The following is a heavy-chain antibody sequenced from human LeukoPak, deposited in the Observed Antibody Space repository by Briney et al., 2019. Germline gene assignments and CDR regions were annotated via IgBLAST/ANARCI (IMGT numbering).Heavy chain of an antibody. CDR3: AKDPLEQLSTIYFQN. J-gene: IGHJ1*01. CDR1: GFTFSSYA. V-gene: IGHV3-23*01. D-gene: IGHD6-6*01. CDR2: IGGSGDST. Sequence: GGSLRLSCAASGFTFSSYAMSWVRQAPGKGLEWVSAIGGSGDSTYYADSVKGRFTISRDNSQNTLYLQMNSLRAEDTAVYYCAKDPLEQLSTIYFQNWGQGTLVTVSS.